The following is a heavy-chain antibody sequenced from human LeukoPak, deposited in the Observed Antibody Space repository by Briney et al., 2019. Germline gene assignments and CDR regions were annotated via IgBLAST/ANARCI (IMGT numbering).Heavy chain of an antibody. J-gene: IGHJ5*02. CDR3: ARSSRGNFANWFDP. D-gene: IGHD1-26*01. CDR1: GGSISSYY. CDR2: IYYSGST. Sequence: PSETLSLTCTVSGGSISSYYWSWIRQPPGKGLEWIGYIYYSGSTNYNPSLKSRVTISVDTSKNQFSLKLSSVTAADTAVYYCARSSRGNFANWFDPWGQGTLVIVSS. V-gene: IGHV4-59*12.